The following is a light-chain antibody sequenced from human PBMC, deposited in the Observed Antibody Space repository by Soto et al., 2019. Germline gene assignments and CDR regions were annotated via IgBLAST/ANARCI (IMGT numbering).Light chain of an antibody. CDR3: QQYYSYPRA. J-gene: IGKJ1*01. CDR1: QSIGSW. V-gene: IGKV1-5*03. Sequence: DIQMTQSPSTLSASVGDRVILTCRASQSIGSWLAWYQQKAGKGPKLLIYKASSLKSGVPSRFSGSGSGTDFTLTISCLQSEDFATYYCQQYYSYPRAFGQGTKVDIK. CDR2: KAS.